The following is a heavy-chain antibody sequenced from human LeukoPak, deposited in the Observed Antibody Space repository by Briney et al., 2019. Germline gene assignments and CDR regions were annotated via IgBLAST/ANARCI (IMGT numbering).Heavy chain of an antibody. V-gene: IGHV4-59*01. J-gene: IGHJ4*02. CDR1: GGSISSYY. D-gene: IGHD3-10*01. CDR3: ATVAVIRGVTYFDY. CDR2: IYFSGFT. Sequence: PSETLSLTCTVSGGSISSYYWSWIRQPPGKGLEWIGYIYFSGFTNYNPSLESRVTISVDTSKNQFSLKLRSVTAAGTAVYYCATVAVIRGVTYFDYWGQGTLVTVSS.